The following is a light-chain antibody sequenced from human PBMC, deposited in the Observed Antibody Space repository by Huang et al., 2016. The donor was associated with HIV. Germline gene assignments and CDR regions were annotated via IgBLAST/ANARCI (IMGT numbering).Light chain of an antibody. V-gene: IGKV1-9*01. J-gene: IGKJ1*01. CDR3: QQLNSYPRT. CDR1: QDISSY. CDR2: AAS. Sequence: IQLTQSPSSLSASVGDRVTITCRASQDISSYLAWYQQKPGQDPKLLIYAASPLQSGVPSRFSGSGSGTDFTLTISSLQPEDFAIYYCQQLNSYPRTFGQGTKVEIK.